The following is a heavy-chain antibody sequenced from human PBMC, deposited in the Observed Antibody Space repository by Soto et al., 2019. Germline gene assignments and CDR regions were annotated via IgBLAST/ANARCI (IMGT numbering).Heavy chain of an antibody. Sequence: EVQLLESGGGLVQPGGSLRLSCAASGFTFSSYAMSWVRQAPGKGLEWVSAISGSGGSTYYADSVKGRFTISRDNSKNTLYLQMNSPRAEDTAVYYCAKGRIAARCMDVWGQGTTVTVSS. CDR1: GFTFSSYA. CDR3: AKGRIAARCMDV. J-gene: IGHJ6*02. D-gene: IGHD6-6*01. CDR2: ISGSGGST. V-gene: IGHV3-23*01.